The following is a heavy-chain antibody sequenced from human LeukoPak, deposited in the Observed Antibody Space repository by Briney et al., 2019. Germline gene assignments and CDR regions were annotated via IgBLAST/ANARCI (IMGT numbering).Heavy chain of an antibody. D-gene: IGHD3-10*01. J-gene: IGHJ3*02. CDR1: GGTFSSYA. Sequence: SVKVSCKASGGTFSSYAISWVRQAPGQGLEWMGGIIPVFGTANYAQKFQGRVTITTDESTSTAYMELSSLRSEDTAVYYCARDPGDYYGSGSYAFDIWGQGTMVTVSS. V-gene: IGHV1-69*05. CDR2: IIPVFGTA. CDR3: ARDPGDYYGSGSYAFDI.